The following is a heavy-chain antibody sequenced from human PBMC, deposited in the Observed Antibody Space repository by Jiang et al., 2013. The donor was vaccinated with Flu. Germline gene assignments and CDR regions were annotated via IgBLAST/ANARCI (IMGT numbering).Heavy chain of an antibody. CDR3: TLVVVAANNWFDP. J-gene: IGHJ5*02. Sequence: WMGWISAYNGNTNYAQKXQGRVTMTTDTSASTAYMELRSLRSDDTAVYYCTLVVVAANNWFDPWGQGTLVTVSS. V-gene: IGHV1-18*01. D-gene: IGHD2-15*01. CDR2: ISAYNGNT.